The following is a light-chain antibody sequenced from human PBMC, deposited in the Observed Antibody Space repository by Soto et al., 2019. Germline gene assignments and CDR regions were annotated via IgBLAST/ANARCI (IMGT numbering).Light chain of an antibody. CDR3: MQALQTPPWT. V-gene: IGKV2-28*01. J-gene: IGKJ1*01. CDR2: LGS. CDR1: QSLLHSNGYNY. Sequence: IVMTQSPLSLPVTPGEPASISCRSSQSLLHSNGYNYWDWYLQKPGQSPQLLIYLGSNRASGVPDRFSGSGSGTDFTLKISRVEAEDVGVYYCMQALQTPPWTFGQGTKVEIK.